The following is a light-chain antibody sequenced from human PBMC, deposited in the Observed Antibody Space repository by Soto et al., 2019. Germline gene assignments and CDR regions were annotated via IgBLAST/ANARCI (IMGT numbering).Light chain of an antibody. V-gene: IGLV1-44*01. Sequence: QSVLTQPPSASGTPGQGVTISCSGSSSDIGSNTVNWYQQLPGTAPKLLIYFNNQRPSGVPDRFSGSKSGTSASLAISGLQSEDEAQYYCAAWDDSLNGPVFGGGTKLNVL. CDR3: AAWDDSLNGPV. J-gene: IGLJ3*02. CDR1: SSDIGSNT. CDR2: FNN.